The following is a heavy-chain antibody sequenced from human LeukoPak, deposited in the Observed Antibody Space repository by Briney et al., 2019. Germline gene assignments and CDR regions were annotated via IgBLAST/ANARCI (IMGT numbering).Heavy chain of an antibody. V-gene: IGHV1-18*01. CDR2: ISAYNGNT. J-gene: IGHJ4*02. CDR1: GYTFTSYG. D-gene: IGHD1-26*01. CDR3: ARDLSRTGGSYPKPVDY. Sequence: ASVKVSCKASGYTFTSYGISWVRQAPGQGLEWMGWISAYNGNTNYAQKLQGRVTMTTDTSTSTAYMELRSLRSDDTAVYYCARDLSRTGGSYPKPVDYWGQGTLVTVSS.